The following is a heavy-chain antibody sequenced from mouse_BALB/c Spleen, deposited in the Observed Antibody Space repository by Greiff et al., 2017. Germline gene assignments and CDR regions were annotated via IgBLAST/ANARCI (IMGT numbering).Heavy chain of an antibody. CDR1: GFTFSDYY. CDR3: ARGGTGTFAY. CDR2: ISDGGSYT. V-gene: IGHV5-4*02. Sequence: EVKLVESGGGLVKPGGSLKLSCAASGFTFSDYYMYWVRQTPEKRLEWVATISDGGSYTYYPDSVKGRFTISRDNAKNNLYLQMSSLKSEDTAMYYCARGGTGTFAYWGQGTLVTVSA. D-gene: IGHD4-1*01. J-gene: IGHJ3*01.